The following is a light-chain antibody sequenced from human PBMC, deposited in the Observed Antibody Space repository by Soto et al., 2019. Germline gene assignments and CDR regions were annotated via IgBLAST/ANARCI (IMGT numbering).Light chain of an antibody. Sequence: QSVLTQPPSASGTPGQRVTISCSGSSSNIGSSTVNWYRQLPGTAPKLLIYNNNQRPSGGPDRFSGSTSGTSASLAISGLQSEDEGDYYCAAWDDSLNGVFGGGTKVTVL. J-gene: IGLJ3*02. CDR2: NNN. CDR3: AAWDDSLNGV. V-gene: IGLV1-44*01. CDR1: SSNIGSST.